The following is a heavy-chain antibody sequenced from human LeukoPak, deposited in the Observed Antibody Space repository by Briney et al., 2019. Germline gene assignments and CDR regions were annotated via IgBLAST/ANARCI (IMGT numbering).Heavy chain of an antibody. V-gene: IGHV4-34*01. CDR1: GGSFSNYY. D-gene: IGHD1-7*01. CDR3: ARRWNYGRNYYIDV. Sequence: PSETLSLTCAVYGGSFSNYYWSWIRQPPGKGLEWIGEINDSGRINYNPSLMSRVTVSVDTSKNQFSLRLTSVTAADTAVYYCARRWNYGRNYYIDVWGNGATVSVSS. CDR2: INDSGRI. J-gene: IGHJ6*03.